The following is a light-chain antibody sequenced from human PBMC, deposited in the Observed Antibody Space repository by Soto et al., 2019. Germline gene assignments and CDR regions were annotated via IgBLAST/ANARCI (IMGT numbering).Light chain of an antibody. CDR2: LDT. V-gene: IGLV3-1*01. J-gene: IGLJ2*01. CDR1: NLGDRY. Sequence: SYELTQPPSVSVSPGQTASITCSGANLGDRYACWYQQKPGQSPVLVIYLDTKRPSGIPERFSGLNSGNTATLTISGTQAMDEADYYCQAWDDTSGVVFGGGTKVTVL. CDR3: QAWDDTSGVV.